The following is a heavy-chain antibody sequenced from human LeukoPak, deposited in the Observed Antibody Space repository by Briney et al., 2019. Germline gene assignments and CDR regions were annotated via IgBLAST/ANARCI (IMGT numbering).Heavy chain of an antibody. CDR3: ASEVEALLDH. Sequence: GGSLRLSCAASGFTVSSNYMSWVRQAPGMGLEWVAATSYEGNGTFYAGSVKGRFTMSRDNSNNMVYLQMNSLRHEDTALYYCASEVEALLDHWGQGTLVTVSS. CDR1: GFTVSSNY. J-gene: IGHJ4*02. D-gene: IGHD2-15*01. CDR2: TSYEGNGT. V-gene: IGHV3-30*03.